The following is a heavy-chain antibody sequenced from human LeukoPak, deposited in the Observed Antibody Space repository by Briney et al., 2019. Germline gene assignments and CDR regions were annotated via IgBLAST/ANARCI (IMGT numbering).Heavy chain of an antibody. V-gene: IGHV4-4*07. CDR1: GGSISSYY. Sequence: SETLSLTCTVSGGSISSYYWSWIRQPAGKGLEWIGRIYTSGSTNYNPSLKSRVTISVDTSKNQFSLKLSSVTAADTAVYYCAREWYYYDSSGFDYWGQGTLVTVSS. J-gene: IGHJ4*02. CDR2: IYTSGST. CDR3: AREWYYYDSSGFDY. D-gene: IGHD3-22*01.